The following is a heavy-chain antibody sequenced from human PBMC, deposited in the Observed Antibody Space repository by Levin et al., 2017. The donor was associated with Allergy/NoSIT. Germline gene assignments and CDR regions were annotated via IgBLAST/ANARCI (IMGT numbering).Heavy chain of an antibody. J-gene: IGHJ2*01. D-gene: IGHD2-21*02. CDR1: GFTLSSYW. CDR2: IKSDGSSI. Sequence: PGESLKISCEASGFTLSSYWMHWVRQAPGKGLVWVSRIKSDGSSISYADSVKGRFTISRDNAKNTLYLEMNSLRPEDTAVYYCGRGVVVTAPGFFDLWGRGTLVTVSS. CDR3: GRGVVVTAPGFFDL. V-gene: IGHV3-74*01.